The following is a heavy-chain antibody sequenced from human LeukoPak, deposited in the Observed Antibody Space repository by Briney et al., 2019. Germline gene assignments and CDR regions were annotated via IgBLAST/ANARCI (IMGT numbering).Heavy chain of an antibody. CDR2: IKSKTDGGTT. D-gene: IGHD3-3*01. CDR3: TTDINTIFGEGDAFDI. J-gene: IGHJ3*02. CDR1: GFTFSNAW. Sequence: GGSLRLSCAASGFTFSNAWMSWVRQAPGKGLEWVGRIKSKTDGGTTDYAAPVTGRFTISRDDSKNTLYLQMNSLKTEDTAVYYCTTDINTIFGEGDAFDIWGQGTMVTVSS. V-gene: IGHV3-15*01.